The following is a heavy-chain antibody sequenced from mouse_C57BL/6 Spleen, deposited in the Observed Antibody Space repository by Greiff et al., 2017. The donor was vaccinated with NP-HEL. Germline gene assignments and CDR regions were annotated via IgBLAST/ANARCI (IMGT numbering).Heavy chain of an antibody. CDR1: GYTFTDYE. CDR3: TREKDGSSLAGFAY. D-gene: IGHD1-1*01. J-gene: IGHJ3*01. Sequence: VKLQQSGAELVRPGASVTLSCKASGYTFTDYEMHWVKQTPVHGLEWIGAIDPETGGTAYNQKFKGKAILTADKSSSTAYMELRSLTSEDSAVYYCTREKDGSSLAGFAYWGQGTLVTVSA. CDR2: IDPETGGT. V-gene: IGHV1-15*01.